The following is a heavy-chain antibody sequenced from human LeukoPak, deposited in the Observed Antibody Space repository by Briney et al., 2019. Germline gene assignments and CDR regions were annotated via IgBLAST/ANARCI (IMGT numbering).Heavy chain of an antibody. D-gene: IGHD1-1*01. CDR2: IYYSGST. V-gene: IGHV4-59*01. J-gene: IGHJ4*02. CDR1: GGSISSYY. Sequence: SETLSLTCTVSGGSISSYYWSWIRQPPGKGLEWIGYIYYSGSTNYNPSLKSRVTISVDTSKNQFSLKLSSVTAADTAVYYCARVWYNWNAHYSDYWGQGTLVTVSS. CDR3: ARVWYNWNAHYSDY.